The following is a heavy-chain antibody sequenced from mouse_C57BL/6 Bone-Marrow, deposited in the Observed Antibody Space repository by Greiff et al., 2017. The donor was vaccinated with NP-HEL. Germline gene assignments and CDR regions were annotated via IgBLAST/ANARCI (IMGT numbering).Heavy chain of an antibody. CDR1: GYTFPDYH. CDR2: INPTNGGT. D-gene: IGHD1-1*01. V-gene: IGHV1-22*01. Sequence: EVQLQQSGPELVKPGASVKMSCKASGYTFPDYHMHWVKQSHGKSLEWIGYINPTNGGTSYNQKFKGKATLTVTKSSSTAYMELRSLTSEDSAVYYCARYYYGSSDGYWGQGTTLTVSS. CDR3: ARYYYGSSDGY. J-gene: IGHJ2*01.